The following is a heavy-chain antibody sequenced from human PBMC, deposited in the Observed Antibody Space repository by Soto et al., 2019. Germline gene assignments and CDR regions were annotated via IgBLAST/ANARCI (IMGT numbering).Heavy chain of an antibody. CDR3: ARHMYYDILTGYSPFDY. V-gene: IGHV5-10-1*01. D-gene: IGHD3-9*01. CDR1: GYSFISYW. Sequence: GESLKISCKGSGYSFISYWISWVRQMPGKGLEWMGRIEPSDSYTNYSPSFQGHVTISADKSISTAYLQWSSLKASDTAMYYCARHMYYDILTGYSPFDYWGQGTLVTVSS. CDR2: IEPSDSYT. J-gene: IGHJ4*02.